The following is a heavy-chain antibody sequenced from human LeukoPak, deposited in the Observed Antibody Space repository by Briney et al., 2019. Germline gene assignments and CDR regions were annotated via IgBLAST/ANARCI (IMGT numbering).Heavy chain of an antibody. CDR2: ISSGGST. Sequence: PGGSLRLSCVASGFTVSSNYLSWVRQAPGKGLEWVSVISSGGSTSYADSVKGRFTISRDNSKNTLYLQMNSLRADDTAVYYCARLTGWGQGTLVTVSS. V-gene: IGHV3-66*04. CDR3: ARLTG. CDR1: GFTVSSNY. J-gene: IGHJ1*01. D-gene: IGHD2-8*02.